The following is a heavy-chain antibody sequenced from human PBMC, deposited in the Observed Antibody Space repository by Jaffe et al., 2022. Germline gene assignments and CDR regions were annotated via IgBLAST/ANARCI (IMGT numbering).Heavy chain of an antibody. Sequence: QVQLVQSGAEVKKPGASVKVSCKASGYTFTSYGISWVRQAPGQGLEWMGWISAYNGNTNYAQKLQGRVTMTTDTSTSTAYMELRSLRSDDTAVYYCAREGPDYDFWSGYYLSSFDYWGQGTLVTVSS. J-gene: IGHJ4*02. CDR3: AREGPDYDFWSGYYLSSFDY. CDR1: GYTFTSYG. V-gene: IGHV1-18*01. D-gene: IGHD3-3*01. CDR2: ISAYNGNT.